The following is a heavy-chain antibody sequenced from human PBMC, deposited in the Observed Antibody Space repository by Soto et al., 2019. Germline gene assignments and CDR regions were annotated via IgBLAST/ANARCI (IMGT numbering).Heavy chain of an antibody. J-gene: IGHJ6*02. CDR2: IYWDDDK. CDR1: GFSLSTSGVS. CDR3: AHRRTGMDV. V-gene: IGHV2-5*02. Sequence: QITLKESGPTLVKPTQTLTLTCTFSGFSLSTSGVSVGWVRQPPGKALEWLAVIYWDDDKRYSPSLKNRLTIXKDTSKNQVVLSMTNMDPVDTATYYCAHRRTGMDVWGQGTTVTVSS.